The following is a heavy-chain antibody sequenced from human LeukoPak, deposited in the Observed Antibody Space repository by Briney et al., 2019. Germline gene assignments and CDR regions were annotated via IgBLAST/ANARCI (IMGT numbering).Heavy chain of an antibody. CDR3: GRGIAVAGSGLGY. CDR1: GFTFGDYA. Sequence: GGSLRLSCTASGFTFGDYAMSWVRQAPGKGLEWVGFIRSKAYGGTTEYAASVKGRFTISTDDSKSIAYLQMNGLKTEDTAVYYCGRGIAVAGSGLGYWGQGTLVTVSS. J-gene: IGHJ4*02. D-gene: IGHD6-19*01. V-gene: IGHV3-49*04. CDR2: IRSKAYGGTT.